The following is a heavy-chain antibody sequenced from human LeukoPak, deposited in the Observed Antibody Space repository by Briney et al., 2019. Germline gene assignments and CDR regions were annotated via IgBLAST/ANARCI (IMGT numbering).Heavy chain of an antibody. CDR1: GGSISSSTFY. J-gene: IGHJ6*03. CDR2: IYYSGST. Sequence: SETLSLTCTVPGGSISSSTFYWGWIRQPPGKGLEWIGSIYYSGSTNYNPSLKSRVTISVDTSKNQFSLKLSSVTAADTAVYYCARDLGPEYCTNGVCYTENYYYMDVWGKGTTVTVSS. CDR3: ARDLGPEYCTNGVCYTENYYYMDV. V-gene: IGHV4-39*07. D-gene: IGHD2-8*01.